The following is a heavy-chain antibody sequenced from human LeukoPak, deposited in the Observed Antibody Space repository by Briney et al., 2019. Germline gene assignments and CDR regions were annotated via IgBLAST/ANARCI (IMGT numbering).Heavy chain of an antibody. J-gene: IGHJ6*02. CDR3: ARSIMTTVIRFHYYYYGMDA. V-gene: IGHV4-59*01. D-gene: IGHD4-11*01. CDR2: IYYSGST. CDR1: GGSISSYY. Sequence: SETLSLTCTVSGGSISSYYWSWIRQPPGKGLEWIGYIYYSGSTNYNPSLKSRVTISVDTSKNQFSLKLSSVTAADTAVYYCARSIMTTVIRFHYYYYGMDAWGQGTTVTVSS.